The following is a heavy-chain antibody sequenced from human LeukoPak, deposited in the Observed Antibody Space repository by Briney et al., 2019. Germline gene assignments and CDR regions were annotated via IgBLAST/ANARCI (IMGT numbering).Heavy chain of an antibody. CDR3: ARRYYDSSGSHPVDAFDI. D-gene: IGHD3-22*01. V-gene: IGHV4-59*01. Sequence: SETLSLTCTVSGGSIGSYYWSWIRQPPGKGLEWIGYIYYSGSTNYNPSLKSRVTISVDTSKNQFSLKLSSVTAADTAAYYCARRYYDSSGSHPVDAFDIWGQGTMVTVSS. CDR2: IYYSGST. CDR1: GGSIGSYY. J-gene: IGHJ3*02.